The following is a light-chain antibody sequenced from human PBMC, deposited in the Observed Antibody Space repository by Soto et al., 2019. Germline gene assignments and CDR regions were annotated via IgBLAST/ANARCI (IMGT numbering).Light chain of an antibody. CDR2: DVS. Sequence: QSALTQPASVSGSPGQSIAISCTGTSSDVGGDHNFVSWYQQHPGKAPKLIIYDVSNRPSGVSNRFSGSKSGNTASLTISWLQAEDEADYYCSSYTSSSTYVFGTGTKVTVL. CDR3: SSYTSSSTYV. CDR1: SSDVGGDHNF. V-gene: IGLV2-14*01. J-gene: IGLJ1*01.